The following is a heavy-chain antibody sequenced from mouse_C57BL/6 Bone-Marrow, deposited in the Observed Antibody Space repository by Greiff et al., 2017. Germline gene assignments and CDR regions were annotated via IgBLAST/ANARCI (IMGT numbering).Heavy chain of an antibody. Sequence: EVHLVESGGGLVKPGGSLKLSCAASGFTFSDYGMHWVRQAPEKGLEWVAYISSGSSTIYYADTVKGRFTFSRDNAKNTLFLEMASLRPEDTAMYYGARDGGKVDYYSMDDWGQGTSVTVSS. CDR2: ISSGSSTI. CDR3: ARDGGKVDYYSMDD. J-gene: IGHJ4*01. D-gene: IGHD1-1*02. CDR1: GFTFSDYG. V-gene: IGHV5-17*01.